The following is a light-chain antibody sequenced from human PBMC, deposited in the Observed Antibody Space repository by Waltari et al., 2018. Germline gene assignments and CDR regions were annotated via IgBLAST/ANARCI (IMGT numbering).Light chain of an antibody. CDR3: QQYSNWPPWT. J-gene: IGKJ1*01. CDR1: QLVSNN. V-gene: IGKV3-15*01. CDR2: DAS. Sequence: EVVMTQSPVTLSVSPGERATLSCRASQLVSNNLAWSQHKPAQAPGLVMYDASTRASGLPARCSGTGSGREFTLTINSLQSEDVAIYYCQQYSNWPPWTFGQGTTVEIK.